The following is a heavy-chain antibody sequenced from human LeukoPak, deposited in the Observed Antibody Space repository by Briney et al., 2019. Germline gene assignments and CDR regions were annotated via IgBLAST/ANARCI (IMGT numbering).Heavy chain of an antibody. CDR2: INPSGGST. J-gene: IGHJ4*02. V-gene: IGHV1-46*01. CDR3: ARVSYALVFGY. Sequence: ASVKVSCKASGYTFTSYYMHWVRQAPGQGLEWMGIINPSGGSTSYAQKFQGRVTMTRDTSTSTVYMERSSLRSEDTAVYYCARVSYALVFGYWGQGTLVTVSS. D-gene: IGHD2-2*01. CDR1: GYTFTSYY.